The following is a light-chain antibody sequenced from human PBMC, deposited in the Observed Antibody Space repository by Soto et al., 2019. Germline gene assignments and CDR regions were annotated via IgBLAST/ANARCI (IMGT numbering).Light chain of an antibody. Sequence: EIVLPPSPGTLSLSPGARATLSCRASQSVSSSYLAWYQQKPGQAPRLLIYAASSRATGIPDRFSGSGSGTDFTLTISRLEPEDFAVYYCQQRSNWPSLTFGGGNKVDIK. CDR3: QQRSNWPSLT. V-gene: IGKV3D-20*02. J-gene: IGKJ4*01. CDR1: QSVSSSY. CDR2: AAS.